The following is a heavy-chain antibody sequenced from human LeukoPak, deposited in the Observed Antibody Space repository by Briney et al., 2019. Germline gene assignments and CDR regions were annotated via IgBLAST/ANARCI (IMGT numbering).Heavy chain of an antibody. CDR3: ARVRFTVTTVYFDY. Sequence: SETLSLTCAVYGGSFSGYYWSWIRQPPGKGLEWIGEINHSGSTNYNPSLKSRVTISVDTSKNQFSLKLSSVTAADTAVYYCARVRFTVTTVYFDYWGQGTLVTVSS. CDR2: INHSGST. D-gene: IGHD4-17*01. J-gene: IGHJ4*02. V-gene: IGHV4-34*01. CDR1: GGSFSGYY.